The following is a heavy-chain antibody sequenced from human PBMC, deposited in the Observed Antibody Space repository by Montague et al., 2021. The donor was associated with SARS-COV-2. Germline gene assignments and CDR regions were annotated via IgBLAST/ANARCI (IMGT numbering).Heavy chain of an antibody. D-gene: IGHD3-9*01. CDR1: GGSISSGSYY. J-gene: IGHJ4*02. Sequence: TLSLTCTVSGGSISSGSYYWNWIRQPAGKGLEWIGRLYTSGSTNSTPSLKIPVTISVATSKNQFSLKLSSVTAADTAVYYCARESLHLTGYYNDYFDYWGQGTLVTVSS. CDR3: ARESLHLTGYYNDYFDY. CDR2: LYTSGST. V-gene: IGHV4-61*02.